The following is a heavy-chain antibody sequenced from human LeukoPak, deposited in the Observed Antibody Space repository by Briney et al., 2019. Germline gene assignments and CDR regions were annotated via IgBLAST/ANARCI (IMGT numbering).Heavy chain of an antibody. CDR3: MFVASSGILGDI. V-gene: IGHV1-69*05. Sequence: GASVKVSCKASGGTFSSYAISWVRQAPGQGLEWMGGIIPIFGTANYAQKFQGRVTMTRNTSISTAYMELSSLRSEDTAVYYCMFVASSGILGDIWGQGTMVTVSS. J-gene: IGHJ3*02. CDR1: GGTFSSYA. CDR2: IIPIFGTA. D-gene: IGHD3-22*01.